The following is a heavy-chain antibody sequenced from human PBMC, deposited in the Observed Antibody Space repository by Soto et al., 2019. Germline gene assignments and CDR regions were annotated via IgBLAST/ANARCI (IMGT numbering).Heavy chain of an antibody. J-gene: IGHJ4*02. CDR2: IKQDGSEK. D-gene: IGHD3-3*01. V-gene: IGHV3-7*01. CDR1: GFTFSSYW. CDR3: ARESHNDFWSGYFPPDY. Sequence: GGSLRLSCAASGFTFSSYWMSWVRQAPGKGLEWVANIKQDGSEKYYVDSVKGRFTISRDNAKNSLYLQMNSLRAEDTAVYYCARESHNDFWSGYFPPDYWGQGTLVTVSS.